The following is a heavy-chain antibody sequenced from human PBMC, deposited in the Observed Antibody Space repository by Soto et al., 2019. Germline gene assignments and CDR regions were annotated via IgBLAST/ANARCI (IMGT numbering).Heavy chain of an antibody. J-gene: IGHJ4*02. CDR3: ARVEITGTTVGGYFDY. Sequence: SVKVSCKASGGTFSSYAISWVRQAPGQGLEWMGGIIPIFGTANYAQKFQGRVTITADESTSTAYMELSSLRSEDTAVYYCARVEITGTTVGGYFDYWGQGTLVTVSS. CDR2: IIPIFGTA. D-gene: IGHD1-7*01. CDR1: GGTFSSYA. V-gene: IGHV1-69*13.